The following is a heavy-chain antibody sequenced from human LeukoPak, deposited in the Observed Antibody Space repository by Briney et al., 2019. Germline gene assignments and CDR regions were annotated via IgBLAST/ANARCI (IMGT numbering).Heavy chain of an antibody. CDR2: IKSKTDGGTT. V-gene: IGHV3-15*01. CDR1: GFTFSNAW. D-gene: IGHD2-21*02. CDR3: ARGGLPGPYWYFDL. J-gene: IGHJ2*01. Sequence: GGSLRLSCAASGFTFSNAWMSWVRQAPGKGLEWVGRIKSKTDGGTTDYAAPVKGRFTISRDDSKNTLYLQMNSLKTEDTAVYYCARGGLPGPYWYFDLWGRGTLVTVSS.